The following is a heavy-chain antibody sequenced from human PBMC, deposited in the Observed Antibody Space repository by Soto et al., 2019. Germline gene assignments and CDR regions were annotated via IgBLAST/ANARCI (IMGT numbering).Heavy chain of an antibody. CDR2: MSPKTGNT. Sequence: QVQLVQSGAEVKKPGASVKVSCKASGYTFTSHDINGVRQATGQGLEWIGWMSPKTGNTGYAQNFQGRVTMTRNPPISTAYMELSSLTSEDTAVYYCAKGLHYWGLDLWGQVTLVPVCS. CDR3: AKGLHYWGLDL. CDR1: GYTFTSHD. J-gene: IGHJ5*02. D-gene: IGHD7-27*01. V-gene: IGHV1-8*01.